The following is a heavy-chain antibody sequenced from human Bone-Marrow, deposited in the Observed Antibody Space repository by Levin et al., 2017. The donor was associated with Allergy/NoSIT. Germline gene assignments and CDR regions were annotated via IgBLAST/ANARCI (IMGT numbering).Heavy chain of an antibody. Sequence: SETLSLTCTVSGGSISSYYWSWIRQPPGKGLEWIGYIYYSGSTNYNPSLKSRVTISVDTSKNQFSLKLSSVTAADTAVYYCARDRLVRGGDCYRYYYYGMDVWGQGTTVTVSS. D-gene: IGHD2-21*02. CDR2: IYYSGST. V-gene: IGHV4-59*01. CDR3: ARDRLVRGGDCYRYYYYGMDV. J-gene: IGHJ6*02. CDR1: GGSISSYY.